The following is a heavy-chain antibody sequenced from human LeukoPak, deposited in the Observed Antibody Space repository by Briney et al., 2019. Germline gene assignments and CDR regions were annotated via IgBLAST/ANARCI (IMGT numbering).Heavy chain of an antibody. Sequence: GASVKVSCKASGYTFTNYAMNWVRQAPGQGLEWMGWINTNTGNPTYAQGFTGRFVFSLDTSVSTAYLQISSLKAEDTAVYYCARRSEHSSGYQPTFDPWGQETWSPSPQ. CDR2: INTNTGNP. V-gene: IGHV7-4-1*02. CDR1: GYTFTNYA. D-gene: IGHD3-22*01. CDR3: ARRSEHSSGYQPTFDP. J-gene: IGHJ5*02.